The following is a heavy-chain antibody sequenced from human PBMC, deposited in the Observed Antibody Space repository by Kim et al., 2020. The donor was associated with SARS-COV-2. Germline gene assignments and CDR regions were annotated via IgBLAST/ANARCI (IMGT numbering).Heavy chain of an antibody. CDR3: AKGTRFRSGYYWGAFDI. CDR1: GFTFDDYA. J-gene: IGHJ3*02. V-gene: IGHV3-9*01. Sequence: GGSLRLSCAASGFTFDDYAMHWVRQAPGKGLEWVSGISWNSGSIGYADSVKGRFTISRDNAKNSLYLQMNSLRAEDTALYYCAKGTRFRSGYYWGAFDIWGQGTMVTVSS. D-gene: IGHD3-22*01. CDR2: ISWNSGSI.